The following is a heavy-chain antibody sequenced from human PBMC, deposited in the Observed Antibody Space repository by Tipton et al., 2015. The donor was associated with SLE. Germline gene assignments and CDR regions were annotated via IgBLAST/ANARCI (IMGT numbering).Heavy chain of an antibody. CDR2: INHSGST. Sequence: LRLSCTVSGGSISSYYWSWIRQPPGKGLEWIGEINHSGSTNYNPSLKSRVTISVDTSKNQFSLKLNSVTTADTAVYYCASAKGGYDFWSGYSPEYFQHWGQGTLVTVSS. CDR1: GGSISSYY. CDR3: ASAKGGYDFWSGYSPEYFQH. J-gene: IGHJ1*01. V-gene: IGHV4-34*01. D-gene: IGHD3-3*01.